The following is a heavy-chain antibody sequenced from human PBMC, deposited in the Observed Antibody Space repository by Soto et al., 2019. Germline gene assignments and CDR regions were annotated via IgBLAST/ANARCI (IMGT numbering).Heavy chain of an antibody. V-gene: IGHV4-59*01. CDR3: ARAAMTTTRAFDI. CDR2: VYYSGST. D-gene: IGHD4-4*01. J-gene: IGHJ3*02. Sequence: PSETLSLTCTVSGGAISNYYWSWIRQPPGKGLEWIAYVYYSGSTKDNACPKRRVPLSVHTSKNQSSLKLSSVKAVDTAVYFCARAAMTTTRAFDIWGQGTMVTVS. CDR1: GGAISNYY.